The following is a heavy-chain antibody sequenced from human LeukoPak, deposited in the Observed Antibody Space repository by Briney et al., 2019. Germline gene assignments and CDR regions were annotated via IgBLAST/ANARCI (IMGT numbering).Heavy chain of an antibody. D-gene: IGHD6-13*01. Sequence: PGGSLRLSCAASGFTFSSYGMHWVRQAPGKGLEWGAFIRYDGSNKYYADSVKGRFTISRDNSKNTLYLQMNSRRAEDTAVYYCAKGRDSSWYSTTANFDYWGQGTLVTVS. J-gene: IGHJ4*02. V-gene: IGHV3-30*02. CDR2: IRYDGSNK. CDR3: AKGRDSSWYSTTANFDY. CDR1: GFTFSSYG.